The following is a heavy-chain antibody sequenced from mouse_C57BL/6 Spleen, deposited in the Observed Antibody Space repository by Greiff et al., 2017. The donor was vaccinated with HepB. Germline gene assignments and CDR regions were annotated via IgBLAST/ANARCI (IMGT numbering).Heavy chain of an antibody. V-gene: IGHV1-82*01. CDR1: GYAFSSSW. CDR3: ARWGDGYAGNFDV. Sequence: QVQLKESGPELVKPGASVKISCKASGYAFSSSWMNWVKQRPGKGLEWIGRIYPGDGDTNYNGKFKGKATLTADKSSSTAYMQLSSLTSEDSAVYFCARWGDGYAGNFDVWGTGTTVTVSS. J-gene: IGHJ1*03. D-gene: IGHD2-2*01. CDR2: IYPGDGDT.